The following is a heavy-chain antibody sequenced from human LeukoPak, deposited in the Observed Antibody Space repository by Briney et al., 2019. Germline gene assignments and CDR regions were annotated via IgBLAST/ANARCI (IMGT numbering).Heavy chain of an antibody. D-gene: IGHD6-19*01. CDR1: GFTFSSYA. Sequence: GGSLRLSCAASGFTFSSYAMHWVRQAPGKGLEWVAVISYDGSNKYYADSVKGRFTISRDNSKNTLYLQVNSLRAEDTAVYYCARDISSGWSLYGMDVWGQGTTVTVSS. V-gene: IGHV3-30-3*01. J-gene: IGHJ6*02. CDR3: ARDISSGWSLYGMDV. CDR2: ISYDGSNK.